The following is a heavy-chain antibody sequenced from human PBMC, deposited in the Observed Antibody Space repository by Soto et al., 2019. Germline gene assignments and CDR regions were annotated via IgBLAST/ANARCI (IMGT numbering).Heavy chain of an antibody. J-gene: IGHJ5*02. CDR2: IYYSGST. V-gene: IGHV4-61*01. CDR3: ARDMSIAAHPYNWFDP. Sequence: SETLSLTCTVSGGSVSSGSYYWSWIRQPPGKGLEWIGYIYYSGSTNYNPSLKSRVTISVDTSKNQFSLKLSSVTAADTAVYYCARDMSIAAHPYNWFDPWGQGTLVTVSS. D-gene: IGHD6-6*01. CDR1: GGSVSSGSYY.